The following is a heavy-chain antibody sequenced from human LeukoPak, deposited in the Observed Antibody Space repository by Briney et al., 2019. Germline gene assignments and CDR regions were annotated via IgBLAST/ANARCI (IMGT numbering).Heavy chain of an antibody. J-gene: IGHJ3*02. Sequence: GGTLRLSCPASGFTFGSYGMGWVRQAPGKGLEWVSAISGRGGSTYYADSVKGRFTISRDNSKNTQYLQMNSLRAEDTAGYYCARDQALTYYDILTGLRPDAFDIWGQGTMVTVSS. CDR3: ARDQALTYYDILTGLRPDAFDI. CDR1: GFTFGSYG. CDR2: ISGRGGST. D-gene: IGHD3-9*01. V-gene: IGHV3-23*01.